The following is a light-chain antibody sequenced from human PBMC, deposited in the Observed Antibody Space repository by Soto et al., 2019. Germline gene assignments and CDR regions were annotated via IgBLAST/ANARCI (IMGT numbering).Light chain of an antibody. CDR1: RSNIGAGYD. V-gene: IGLV1-40*01. CDR3: QSYDSSLSGNVV. CDR2: GNS. Sequence: QSVLTQPPSVSGAPGQRVTISCTGSRSNIGAGYDVHWYQQLLGTAPKLLMYGNSNRPSGVPDRFSGSKSGTSASLAITGLQAEDEAEYYCQSYDSSLSGNVVFGGGTKLTVL. J-gene: IGLJ2*01.